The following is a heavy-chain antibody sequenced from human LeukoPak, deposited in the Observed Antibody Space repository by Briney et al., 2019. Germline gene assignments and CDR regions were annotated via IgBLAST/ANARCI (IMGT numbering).Heavy chain of an antibody. D-gene: IGHD2-2*01. J-gene: IGHJ4*02. CDR1: GFIFSSYG. CDR3: ARDLCSTTSCFDY. CDR2: HFASNK. Sequence: GRSLRLSCVTSGFIFSSYGIHWVRQAPGKGLEWVAWHFASNKYYAESVRGRFTMSRDNSKSTLYLQMGSLRVEDTAVYYCARDLCSTTSCFDYWGQGTLVSVSS. V-gene: IGHV3-33*01.